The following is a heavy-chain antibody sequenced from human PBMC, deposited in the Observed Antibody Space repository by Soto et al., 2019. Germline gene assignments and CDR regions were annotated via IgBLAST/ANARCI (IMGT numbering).Heavy chain of an antibody. CDR2: INSDGSST. Sequence: EVQLVESGGGLVQPGGSLRLSCAASGVTFSSYWMHWVRQAPGKGLVWVSRINSDGSSTSYADSVKGRFTIFRDNAKNTLYLLMNSLRAEDTAVYYCARVLGSPSGSGYGMDVWGQGTTVTVSS. CDR3: ARVLGSPSGSGYGMDV. CDR1: GVTFSSYW. D-gene: IGHD6-6*01. V-gene: IGHV3-74*01. J-gene: IGHJ6*02.